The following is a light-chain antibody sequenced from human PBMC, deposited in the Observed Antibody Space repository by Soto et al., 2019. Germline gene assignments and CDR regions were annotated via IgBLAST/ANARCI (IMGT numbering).Light chain of an antibody. V-gene: IGKV3-20*01. CDR1: QSVSSSY. J-gene: IGKJ1*01. CDR2: GAS. Sequence: EIVLTQSPGTLSLSPRERATLSCRASQSVSSSYLAWYQHKPGQAPRLLIYGASSRAPGIPDRFSGGGSGTDFTLTISRLEPEDFAVYYCQQYAASPRTFGQGTQVEVK. CDR3: QQYAASPRT.